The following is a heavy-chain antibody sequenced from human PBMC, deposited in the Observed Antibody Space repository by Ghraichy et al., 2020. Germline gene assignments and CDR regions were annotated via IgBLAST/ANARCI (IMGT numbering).Heavy chain of an antibody. J-gene: IGHJ4*02. CDR1: GFTFSSYW. D-gene: IGHD3-22*01. Sequence: GGSLRLSCAASGFTFSSYWMSWVRQAPGKGLEWVANIKQDGSEKYYVDSVKGRFTISRDNAKNSLYLQMNSLRAEDTAVYYCARVPADYYDSSGYLDYWGQGTLVTVSS. CDR2: IKQDGSEK. CDR3: ARVPADYYDSSGYLDY. V-gene: IGHV3-7*01.